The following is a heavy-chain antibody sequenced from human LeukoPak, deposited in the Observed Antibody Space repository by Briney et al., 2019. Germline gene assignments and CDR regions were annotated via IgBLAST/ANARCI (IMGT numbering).Heavy chain of an antibody. Sequence: SETLSLTCTVSGGSISSSSYYWGWIRQPPGKGLEWIGRIYSSGSTNYNPSLKSRVTISVDTSKNQFSLKLTSVTAADTAVYYCARIRYGSGSYALTFFDYWGQGTLVTVSS. V-gene: IGHV4-39*07. CDR3: ARIRYGSGSYALTFFDY. CDR2: IYSSGST. CDR1: GGSISSSSYY. D-gene: IGHD3-10*01. J-gene: IGHJ4*02.